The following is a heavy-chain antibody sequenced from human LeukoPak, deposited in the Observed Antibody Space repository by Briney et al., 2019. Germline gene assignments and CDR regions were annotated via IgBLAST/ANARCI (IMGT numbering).Heavy chain of an antibody. D-gene: IGHD3-3*01. J-gene: IGHJ5*02. CDR2: INPSGGST. CDR1: GYTFTSYY. V-gene: IGHV1-46*01. Sequence: ASVEVSCKASGYTFTSYYMHWVRQAPGQGLEWMGIINPSGGSTSYAQKFQGRVTMTRDTSTSTVYMELSSLRSEDTAVYYCARDTPPADYDFWSGYYHNWFDPWGQGTLVTVSS. CDR3: ARDTPPADYDFWSGYYHNWFDP.